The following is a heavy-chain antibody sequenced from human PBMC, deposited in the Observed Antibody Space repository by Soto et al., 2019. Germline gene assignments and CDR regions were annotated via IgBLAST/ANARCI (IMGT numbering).Heavy chain of an antibody. CDR1: GFSLSTSGVG. CDR3: AHHSSSWYKYYGMDV. J-gene: IGHJ6*02. V-gene: IGHV2-5*01. D-gene: IGHD6-13*01. Sequence: GPTLVDPTQTLTLTCTFSGFSLSTSGVGVGWIRQPPGKALEWLALIYCNDDKRYIPSLKSRLTITKDTSKNQVVLTMTNIDPVYTATYYCAHHSSSWYKYYGMDVWGQGTTVTVSS. CDR2: IYCNDDK.